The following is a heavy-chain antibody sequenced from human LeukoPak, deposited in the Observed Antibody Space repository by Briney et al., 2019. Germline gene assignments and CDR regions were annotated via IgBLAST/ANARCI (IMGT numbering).Heavy chain of an antibody. D-gene: IGHD3-10*01. CDR1: GFTFSRHW. CDR3: ARDVKGDRAFDI. Sequence: GGSLRLSCAASGFTFSRHWMGWVRQAPGKGPEWVASIKQDGSQYYVDSVKGRFIISRDNAKNSLYLQMNSLRAEDTALYYCARDVKGDRAFDIWGQGTMVTVSS. CDR2: IKQDGSQ. J-gene: IGHJ3*02. V-gene: IGHV3-7*03.